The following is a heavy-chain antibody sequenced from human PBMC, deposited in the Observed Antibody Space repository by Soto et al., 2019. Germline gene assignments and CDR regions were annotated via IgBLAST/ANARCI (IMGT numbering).Heavy chain of an antibody. CDR1: GGTFSSYA. Sequence: GASVKVSCKASGGTFSSYAISWVRQAPGQGLEWMGGIIPIFGTANYAQKFRGRVTITADESTSTAYMELSSLRSEDTAVYYCARAVYSSGWYQHYYYYGMDVWGQGTTVTVSS. V-gene: IGHV1-69*13. D-gene: IGHD6-19*01. J-gene: IGHJ6*02. CDR2: IIPIFGTA. CDR3: ARAVYSSGWYQHYYYYGMDV.